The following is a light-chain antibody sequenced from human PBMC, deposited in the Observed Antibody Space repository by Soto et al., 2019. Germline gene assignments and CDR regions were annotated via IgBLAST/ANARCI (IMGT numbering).Light chain of an antibody. CDR2: EFS. CDR3: CSYAGSSTYV. CDR1: SSDVGSYNL. V-gene: IGLV2-23*02. Sequence: QSALTQPASVSGSPGQSITISCTGTSSDVGSYNLVSWYQQHPGKAPKFMFYEFSKRPSGFFILFSGSKFGNTASLTIFGLQAEDEADYYCCSYAGSSTYVFGTGTKVTVL. J-gene: IGLJ1*01.